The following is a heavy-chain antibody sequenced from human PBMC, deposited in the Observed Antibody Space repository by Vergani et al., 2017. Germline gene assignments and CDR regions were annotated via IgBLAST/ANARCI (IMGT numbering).Heavy chain of an antibody. CDR3: ARGDSSGWYGY. D-gene: IGHD6-19*01. CDR2: INHSGST. CDR1: GASINNDFYY. Sequence: QVQLQESGPGLVKPSQTLSLTCTVSGASINNDFYYWHWIRQPPGKGLEWIGEINHSGSTNYNPSLKSRVTISVDTSKNQFSLKLSSVTAADTAVYYCARGDSSGWYGYWGQGTLVTVSS. J-gene: IGHJ4*02. V-gene: IGHV4-39*07.